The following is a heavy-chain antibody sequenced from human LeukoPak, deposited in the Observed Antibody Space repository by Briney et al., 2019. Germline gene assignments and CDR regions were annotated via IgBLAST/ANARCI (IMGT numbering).Heavy chain of an antibody. J-gene: IGHJ2*01. Sequence: GSSVKVSCKASGGTFSSYAISWVRQAPGQGLEWMGRIIPILGIANYAQKFQGRVTITADKSTSTAYMELSSPRSEDTAVYYCARDYYSDSSASYWYFDLWGRGTLVTVSS. D-gene: IGHD3-22*01. CDR1: GGTFSSYA. CDR2: IIPILGIA. V-gene: IGHV1-69*04. CDR3: ARDYYSDSSASYWYFDL.